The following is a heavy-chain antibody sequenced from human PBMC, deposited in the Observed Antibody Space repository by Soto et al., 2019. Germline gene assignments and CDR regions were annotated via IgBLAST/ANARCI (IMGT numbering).Heavy chain of an antibody. Sequence: PGESLKISCKGSGYSFTSYWIGWVRQMPGKGLEWMGIIYPGDSDTRYSPSFQGQVTISADKSISTAYLQWSSLKASDTAMYYCARGYPSIAVAGTSRAFDIWGQGTMVTVS. J-gene: IGHJ3*02. V-gene: IGHV5-51*01. D-gene: IGHD6-19*01. CDR1: GYSFTSYW. CDR3: ARGYPSIAVAGTSRAFDI. CDR2: IYPGDSDT.